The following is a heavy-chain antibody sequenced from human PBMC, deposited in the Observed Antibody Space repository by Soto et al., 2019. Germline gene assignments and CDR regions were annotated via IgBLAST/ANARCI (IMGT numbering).Heavy chain of an antibody. CDR3: ARAKRDYDLYFDY. CDR2: IYSGGST. V-gene: IGHV3-66*01. D-gene: IGHD3-3*01. Sequence: GGSLRLSCAASGFTVSSNYMSWVRQAPGKGLEWVSVIYSGGSTYYADSVKGRFTITRDNSKNTLYLQMNSLRAEDTAVYYCARAKRDYDLYFDYWGQGTLVTVSS. CDR1: GFTVSSNY. J-gene: IGHJ4*02.